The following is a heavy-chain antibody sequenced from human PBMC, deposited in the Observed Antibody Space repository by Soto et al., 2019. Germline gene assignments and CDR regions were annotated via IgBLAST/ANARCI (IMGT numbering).Heavy chain of an antibody. Sequence: ASVKVSCKASGYTFTSYYMHWVRQAPGQGLEWMGIINPSGGSTSYAQKFQGRVTMTRDTSTSTVYMELSSLRSEDTAVYYCAREGKEYYDFWSGYADDANNYFDYWGQGTLVTVSS. CDR2: INPSGGST. J-gene: IGHJ4*02. V-gene: IGHV1-46*01. CDR3: AREGKEYYDFWSGYADDANNYFDY. D-gene: IGHD3-3*01. CDR1: GYTFTSYY.